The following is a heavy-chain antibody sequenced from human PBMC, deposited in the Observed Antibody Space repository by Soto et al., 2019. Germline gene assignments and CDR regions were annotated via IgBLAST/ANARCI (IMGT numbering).Heavy chain of an antibody. CDR3: AKGYCSSTSCYAIDAFDI. CDR1: GFTFSSSA. D-gene: IGHD2-2*01. V-gene: IGHV3-23*01. CDR2: ISGSGGST. J-gene: IGHJ3*02. Sequence: EVQLLESGGGLVQPGGSLRLSCAASGFTFSSSAMNWVRQAPGKGLEWVSTISGSGGSTYYADSVKGRFTISRDNSKNTLYIQMNSLRAEDTAVYYCAKGYCSSTSCYAIDAFDIWGQGTMVTVSS.